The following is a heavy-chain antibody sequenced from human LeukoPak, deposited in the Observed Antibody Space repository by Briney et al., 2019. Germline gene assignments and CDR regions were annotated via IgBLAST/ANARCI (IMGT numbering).Heavy chain of an antibody. CDR3: ARHKSSTSCFDY. Sequence: SETLSPTCTVSGGSISSYYWSWIRQPPGKGLEWIGYIYYSGSTNYNPSLKSRVTISVDTSKNQFSLKLSSVTAADTAVYYCARHKSSTSCFDYWGQGTLVTVSS. CDR1: GGSISSYY. CDR2: IYYSGST. D-gene: IGHD2-2*01. V-gene: IGHV4-59*08. J-gene: IGHJ4*02.